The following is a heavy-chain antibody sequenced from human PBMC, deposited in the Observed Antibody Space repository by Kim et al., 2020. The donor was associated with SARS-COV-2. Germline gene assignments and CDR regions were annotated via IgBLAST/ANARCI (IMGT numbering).Heavy chain of an antibody. V-gene: IGHV4-34*01. CDR1: GGSFSGYY. D-gene: IGHD2-15*01. Sequence: SETLSLTCAVYGGSFSGYYWSWIRQPPGKGLEWIGEINHSGSTNYNPSLKSRVTISVDTSKNQFSLKLSSVTAADTAVYDCARALGYCSGGSCLGWFDPWGQGTLVTVSS. CDR3: ARALGYCSGGSCLGWFDP. CDR2: INHSGST. J-gene: IGHJ5*02.